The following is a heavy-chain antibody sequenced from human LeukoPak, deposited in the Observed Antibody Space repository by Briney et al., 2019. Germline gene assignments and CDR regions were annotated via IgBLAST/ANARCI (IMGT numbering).Heavy chain of an antibody. J-gene: IGHJ4*02. CDR2: IYTSGST. CDR1: GGSISSYY. D-gene: IGHD3-10*01. Sequence: PSETLSLTCTVSGGSISSYYWGWIRQPAGKGLEWIGRIYTSGSTNYNPSLKSRVTMSVDTSKNQFSLKLSSVTAADTAVYYCARDGYYYGSGSPHFDYWGQGTLVTVSS. V-gene: IGHV4-4*07. CDR3: ARDGYYYGSGSPHFDY.